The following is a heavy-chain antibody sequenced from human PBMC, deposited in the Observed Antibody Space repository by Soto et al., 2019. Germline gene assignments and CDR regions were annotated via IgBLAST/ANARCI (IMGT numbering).Heavy chain of an antibody. J-gene: IGHJ4*02. V-gene: IGHV1-8*01. CDR2: MSPDSGNA. CDR1: GYTFTDYD. D-gene: IGHD2-21*02. Sequence: QVQVVQSRTEVKKPGASVKVSCKTSGYTFTDYDINWLRQTTGQGPEWMGWMSPDSGNAGYAQQFQGRVTMTSNTSTSTAYMELRSLRSEDTAMYYCEVTTGYWGQGTMVTFSS. CDR3: EVTTGY.